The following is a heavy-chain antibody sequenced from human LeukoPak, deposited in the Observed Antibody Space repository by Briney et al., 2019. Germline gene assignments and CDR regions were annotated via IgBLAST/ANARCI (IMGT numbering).Heavy chain of an antibody. CDR3: ARDPSYDSSGYVPPD. Sequence: GGSLRLSCVVSGFTFSSYGMHWVRQAPGKGLEWVAVIWYDGSNKYYADSVKGRFTISRDNSKNTLYLQMNSLRAEDTAVYYCARDPSYDSSGYVPPDWGQGTLVTVSS. CDR2: IWYDGSNK. V-gene: IGHV3-33*08. J-gene: IGHJ4*02. CDR1: GFTFSSYG. D-gene: IGHD3-22*01.